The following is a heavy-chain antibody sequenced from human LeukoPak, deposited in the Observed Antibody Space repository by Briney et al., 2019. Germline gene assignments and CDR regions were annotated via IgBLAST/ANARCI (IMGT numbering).Heavy chain of an antibody. D-gene: IGHD2-15*01. CDR3: ANYRTGSSYSGVDY. Sequence: GGSLRLSCAASGFTFSSYAMSWVRQAPGKGLKWVSSFSGTANNTYYADSVKGRFTISRDNSKNTVPLQMNSLRAEDTALYYCANYRTGSSYSGVDYWGQGTLVTVSS. J-gene: IGHJ4*02. CDR2: FSGTANNT. CDR1: GFTFSSYA. V-gene: IGHV3-23*01.